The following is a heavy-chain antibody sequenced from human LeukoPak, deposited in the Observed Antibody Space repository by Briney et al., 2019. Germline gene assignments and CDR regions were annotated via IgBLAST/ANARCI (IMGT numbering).Heavy chain of an antibody. CDR1: GYTFTSYD. CDR2: MNPNSGNT. J-gene: IGHJ6*02. CDR3: ARGPAYYDFWSGLSPTYGMDV. V-gene: IGHV1-8*01. Sequence: ASVKVSCKASGYTFTSYDINWVRQATGQGLEWMGWMNPNSGNTGYAQKFQGRATMTRNTSISTAYMELSSLRSEDTAVYYCARGPAYYDFWSGLSPTYGMDVWGQGTTVTVSS. D-gene: IGHD3-3*01.